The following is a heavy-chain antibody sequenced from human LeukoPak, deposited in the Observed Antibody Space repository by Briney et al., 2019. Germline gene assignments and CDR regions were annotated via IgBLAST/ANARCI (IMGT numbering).Heavy chain of an antibody. CDR1: GFTFSDYY. J-gene: IGHJ4*02. V-gene: IGHV3-11*01. Sequence: GGSLRLSCAASGFTFSDYYMSWIRQAPGKGLEWVSYISSSGSTIYYADSVKGRFTISRDNAKNSLYLQMNSLRAEDTAVYYCARGGYYDSSGYYYVGARFDYWGQGTLVTVSS. CDR2: ISSSGSTI. CDR3: ARGGYYDSSGYYYVGARFDY. D-gene: IGHD3-22*01.